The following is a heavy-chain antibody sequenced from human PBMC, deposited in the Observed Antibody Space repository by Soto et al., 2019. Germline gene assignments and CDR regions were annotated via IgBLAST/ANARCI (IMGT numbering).Heavy chain of an antibody. Sequence: PSETLSLTCTVSGVSISSYYWSWIRQPPGKGLEWIGYIYYTGSTIYNRALRSRATISMDTSKNQFSLRLSSVTAADTAVYYCARHSAVAGGSGAFDIWGQGTMVTVSS. J-gene: IGHJ3*02. V-gene: IGHV4-59*08. CDR1: GVSISSYY. CDR2: IYYTGST. CDR3: ARHSAVAGGSGAFDI. D-gene: IGHD3-16*01.